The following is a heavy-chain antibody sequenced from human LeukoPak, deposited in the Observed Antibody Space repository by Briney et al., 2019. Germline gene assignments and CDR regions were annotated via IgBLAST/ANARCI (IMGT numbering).Heavy chain of an antibody. V-gene: IGHV4-31*11. CDR3: ASHRFQQRYQLLRGY. J-gene: IGHJ4*02. CDR1: GGSFSGYY. Sequence: SEPLSLTCAVYGGSFSGYYWSWIRQHPGKGLEWIGYIYYSGSTYYNPSLKNRVTISVDTSKNQSSLKLSSVTAADRAVYYCASHRFQQRYQLLRGYWGQGTLVTVSS. D-gene: IGHD2-2*01. CDR2: IYYSGST.